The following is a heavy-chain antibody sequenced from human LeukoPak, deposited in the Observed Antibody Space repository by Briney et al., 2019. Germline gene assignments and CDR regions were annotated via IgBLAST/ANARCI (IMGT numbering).Heavy chain of an antibody. J-gene: IGHJ4*02. CDR2: IYYSGST. D-gene: IGHD6-13*01. CDR3: ARHRIAAAGELDY. Sequence: SETLSLTCAVSGGSISSGGYYWSWIRQPPGKGLEWIGYIYYSGSTNYNPSLKSRVTISVDTSKNQFSLKLSSVTAADTAVYYCARHRIAAAGELDYWGQGTLVTVSS. CDR1: GGSISSGGYY. V-gene: IGHV4-61*08.